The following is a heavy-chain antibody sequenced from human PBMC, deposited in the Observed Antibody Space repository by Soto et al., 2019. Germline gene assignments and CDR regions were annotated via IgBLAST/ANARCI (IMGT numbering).Heavy chain of an antibody. V-gene: IGHV1-18*01. J-gene: IGHJ5*02. CDR1: GYSFTSFG. CDR3: ARAWELQGWFDP. CDR2: VNAYNGNT. D-gene: IGHD1-26*01. Sequence: ASVKVSCKASGYSFTSFGVNWVRQAPGQGLEWMGWVNAYNGNTNYAQKLQGRVTMTTDTSTSTAYMELRSLRSDDTAVYYCARAWELQGWFDPWGQGTLVTVSS.